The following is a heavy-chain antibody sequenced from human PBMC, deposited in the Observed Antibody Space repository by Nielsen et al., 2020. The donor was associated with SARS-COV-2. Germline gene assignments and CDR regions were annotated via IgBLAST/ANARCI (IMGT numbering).Heavy chain of an antibody. CDR1: GFTFDDYA. Sequence: GGSLRLSCAASGFTFDDYAMHWVRQAPGKGLEWVSGLSWNSGSIGYADSVKGRFTISRDNAKNSLYLQMNSLRAEDTALYYCAKVADWNDAYYYGMDVWGQGTTVTVSS. V-gene: IGHV3-9*01. CDR3: AKVADWNDAYYYGMDV. D-gene: IGHD1-1*01. CDR2: LSWNSGSI. J-gene: IGHJ6*02.